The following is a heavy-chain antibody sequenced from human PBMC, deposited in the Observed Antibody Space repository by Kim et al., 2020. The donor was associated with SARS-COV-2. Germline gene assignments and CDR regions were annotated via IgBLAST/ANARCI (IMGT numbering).Heavy chain of an antibody. D-gene: IGHD3-10*01. CDR1: GGSISSGGYY. V-gene: IGHV4-31*03. CDR3: AREGYYGSGSYEGDYYYYYGMDV. J-gene: IGHJ6*02. Sequence: SETLSLTCTVSGGSISSGGYYWSWIRQHPGKGLEWIGYIYYSGSTYYNPSLKSRVTISVDTSKNQFSLKLSSVTAADTAVYYCAREGYYGSGSYEGDYYYYYGMDVWGQGTTATVSS. CDR2: IYYSGST.